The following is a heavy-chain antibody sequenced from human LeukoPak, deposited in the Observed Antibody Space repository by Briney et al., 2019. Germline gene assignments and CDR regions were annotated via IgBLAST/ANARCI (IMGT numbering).Heavy chain of an antibody. Sequence: GGSLRLSCAAPKFTFSTSALSWVRQAPGRGLEWVSGISDSGGSTYYADSVKGRFTISRDNSKNTLYLQMNSLRAEDTAVYYCAKPTGITMVRRYYFDYWGQGTLVTVSS. CDR2: ISDSGGST. V-gene: IGHV3-23*01. CDR3: AKPTGITMVRRYYFDY. D-gene: IGHD3-10*01. CDR1: KFTFSTSA. J-gene: IGHJ4*02.